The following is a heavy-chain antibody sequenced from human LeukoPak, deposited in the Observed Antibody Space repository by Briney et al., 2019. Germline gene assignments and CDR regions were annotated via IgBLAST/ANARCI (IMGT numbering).Heavy chain of an antibody. D-gene: IGHD2-2*01. J-gene: IGHJ4*02. CDR3: ASYDIVVVPATTGYFDY. Sequence: PSETLSLTCTVSGGSISSSSYYWGWIRQPPGKGLEWIGSIYYSGSTYYNPSLKSRVTISVDTSKNQFSLKLSSVTAADTAVYYCASYDIVVVPATTGYFDYWGQGTLVTVSS. CDR2: IYYSGST. V-gene: IGHV4-39*07. CDR1: GGSISSSSYY.